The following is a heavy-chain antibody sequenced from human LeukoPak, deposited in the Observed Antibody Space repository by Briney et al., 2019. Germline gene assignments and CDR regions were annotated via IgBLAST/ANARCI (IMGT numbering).Heavy chain of an antibody. V-gene: IGHV4-34*01. Sequence: SETLSLTCAVYGGSFSGYHWTWIRQPPGKGLDWIGEINDSGSPIYNPSLRNRVTISVDMSKNQFSVNLTSVTAADTGVYYCARGGRYSYGYNRFDYWGQGTLVTASS. CDR3: ARGGRYSYGYNRFDY. D-gene: IGHD5-18*01. CDR2: INDSGSP. J-gene: IGHJ4*02. CDR1: GGSFSGYH.